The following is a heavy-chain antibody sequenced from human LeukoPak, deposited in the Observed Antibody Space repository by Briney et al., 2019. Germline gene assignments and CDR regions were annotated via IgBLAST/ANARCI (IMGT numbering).Heavy chain of an antibody. CDR3: AATFYGSGSLFDY. CDR1: GFTFSSYG. J-gene: IGHJ4*02. D-gene: IGHD3-10*01. CDR2: ISYDGSNK. Sequence: GGSLRLSCAASGFTFSSYGMHWVRQAPGKGLEWVAVISYDGSNKYYADSVKGRFTISRDNSKNTLYLQMNSLRAEDTAVYYCAATFYGSGSLFDYWGQGTLVTVSS. V-gene: IGHV3-30*03.